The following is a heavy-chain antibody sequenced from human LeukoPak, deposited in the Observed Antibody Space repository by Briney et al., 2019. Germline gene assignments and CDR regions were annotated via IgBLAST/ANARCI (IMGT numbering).Heavy chain of an antibody. Sequence: SGTLSLTCAVSGGSISSSNWWSWVRQPPGKGLEWIGEIYHSGRTNYNPSLKSRVTISIDKSKNQFSLKLTSVTAADTAVYYCARGSAPGTGPPSLDSWGQGTLVTVSS. CDR2: IYHSGRT. CDR1: GGSISSSNW. CDR3: ARGSAPGTGPPSLDS. J-gene: IGHJ4*02. V-gene: IGHV4-4*02. D-gene: IGHD6-13*01.